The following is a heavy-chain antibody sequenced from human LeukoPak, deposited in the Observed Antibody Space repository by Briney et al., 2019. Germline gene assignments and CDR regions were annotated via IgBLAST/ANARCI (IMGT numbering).Heavy chain of an antibody. Sequence: SETLSLTCSVSGGSISSSSYYWGWIRQPPGKGLEWIGSIYYSGNTYNNPSLKSRVTISVDTSKNQLSLKLTSVTAADTAVYYCARGEYSSGWSFDYWGQGTLVTVSS. J-gene: IGHJ4*02. D-gene: IGHD6-19*01. CDR3: ARGEYSSGWSFDY. CDR2: IYYSGNT. CDR1: GGSISSSSYY. V-gene: IGHV4-39*07.